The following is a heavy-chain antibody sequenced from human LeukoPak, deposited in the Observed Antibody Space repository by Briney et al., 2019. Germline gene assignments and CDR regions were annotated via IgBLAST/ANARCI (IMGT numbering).Heavy chain of an antibody. Sequence: ASVKVSCKASGGTFSSNAISWVRQAPGQGLEWMGRIIPILGIANYAQKFQGRVTITADKSTSTAYMELSSLRSEDTAVYYCARGTIFGGTVTTWGQGTLVTVSS. CDR1: GGTFSSNA. D-gene: IGHD3-3*01. CDR2: IIPILGIA. V-gene: IGHV1-69*04. J-gene: IGHJ4*02. CDR3: ARGTIFGGTVTT.